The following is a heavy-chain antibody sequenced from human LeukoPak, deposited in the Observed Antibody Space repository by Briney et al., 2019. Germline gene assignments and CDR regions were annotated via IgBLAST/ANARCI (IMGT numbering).Heavy chain of an antibody. D-gene: IGHD3-22*01. V-gene: IGHV3-23*01. CDR1: GFTFTNYA. J-gene: IGHJ4*02. CDR2: VTGSGGHT. Sequence: PGGSLRLSCAASGFTFTNYAMSWVRQAPGEGLEWVSVVTGSGGHTYNAASVKGRFAISRDNSKSVLYLQMNSLRAEDTAVYYCVKGAYEYDSSGYSGQLDFFDYWGQGTLVTVSS. CDR3: VKGAYEYDSSGYSGQLDFFDY.